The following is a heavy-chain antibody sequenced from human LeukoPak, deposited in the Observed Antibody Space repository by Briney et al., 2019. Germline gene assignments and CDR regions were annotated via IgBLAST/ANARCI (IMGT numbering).Heavy chain of an antibody. CDR1: GGAISSGSSY. CDR3: ARGVGFVKIDY. CDR2: IYTSGNT. D-gene: IGHD3-10*01. J-gene: IGHJ4*01. V-gene: IGHV4-61*02. Sequence: SQTLSLTCTVSGGAISSGSSYWSWIRQPAGKGLEWIGRIYTSGNTNYKPSLQSRVTISVDTSKNQFSLKLTSVTAADTAVYYCARGVGFVKIDYWGHGTLVTVSP.